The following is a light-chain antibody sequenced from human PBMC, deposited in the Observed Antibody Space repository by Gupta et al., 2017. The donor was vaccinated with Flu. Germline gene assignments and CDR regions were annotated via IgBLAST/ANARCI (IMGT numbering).Light chain of an antibody. CDR2: AAS. CDR3: QQYSSSPLLI. Sequence: EIVLTQSPGTLALSPGERATLSCRASQRVSSNYLAWYQQRPGQAPRLLIYAASSRAPGIPDRFSGSGSGTDFTLSISRLESEDFGVYYCQQYSSSPLLIFGGGTKVEIK. J-gene: IGKJ4*01. CDR1: QRVSSNY. V-gene: IGKV3-20*01.